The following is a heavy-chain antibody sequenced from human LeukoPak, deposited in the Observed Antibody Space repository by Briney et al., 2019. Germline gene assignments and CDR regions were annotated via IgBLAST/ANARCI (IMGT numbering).Heavy chain of an antibody. Sequence: PGGSLRLSCAASGFTFSSYGMHWVRQAPGKGLEWVPFIRYDGSNKYYADSVKGRFTISRDNSKNTLYLQMNSLRAEDTAVYYCAKEGRGSYGRYYFDYWGQGTLVTVSS. CDR3: AKEGRGSYGRYYFDY. D-gene: IGHD1-26*01. J-gene: IGHJ4*02. CDR2: IRYDGSNK. V-gene: IGHV3-30*02. CDR1: GFTFSSYG.